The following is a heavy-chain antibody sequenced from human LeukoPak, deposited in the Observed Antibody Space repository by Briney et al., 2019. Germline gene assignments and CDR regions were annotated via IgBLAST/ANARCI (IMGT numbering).Heavy chain of an antibody. Sequence: GGSLRLSCTASGFTFSDYWMNWVRQAPGKGLEWVSSISSSSSYIYYADSVKGRFTISRDNAKNSLYLQMNSLRAEDTAVYYCARAMSSSRGPFDYWGQGTLVTVSS. D-gene: IGHD6-13*01. CDR2: ISSSSSYI. V-gene: IGHV3-21*01. CDR3: ARAMSSSRGPFDY. J-gene: IGHJ4*02. CDR1: GFTFSDYW.